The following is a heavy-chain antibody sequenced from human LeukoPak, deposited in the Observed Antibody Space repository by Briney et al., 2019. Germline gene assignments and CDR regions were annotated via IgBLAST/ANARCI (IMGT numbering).Heavy chain of an antibody. Sequence: GGSLRLSCTTSGFSFNTYSMSWVRQAPGKGLEWVSAINDDTPYYTDSVKGRFTVSRDNAKNSLYLQMNSLRAEDTAVYYCARVRGRMGLSVTAVYWFAPWGQGTLVTVSS. CDR3: ARVRGRMGLSVTAVYWFAP. CDR1: GFSFNTYS. V-gene: IGHV3-23*01. D-gene: IGHD2-21*02. CDR2: INDDTP. J-gene: IGHJ5*02.